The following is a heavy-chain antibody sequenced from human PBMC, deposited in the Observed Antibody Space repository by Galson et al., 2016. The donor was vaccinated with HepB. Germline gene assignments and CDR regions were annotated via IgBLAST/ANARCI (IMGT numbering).Heavy chain of an antibody. Sequence: SETLSLTCAVFGGSFSGYYWSWIRQPPGKGLEWIGEISHSASPIYNHSLTTRLTISADTSKNHFSLKLSSVTAADTAVYYCARGRNYYDSSGYTHRGFDPWGQGALVTVSS. CDR3: ARGRNYYDSSGYTHRGFDP. CDR1: GGSFSGYY. D-gene: IGHD3-22*01. J-gene: IGHJ5*02. CDR2: ISHSASP. V-gene: IGHV4-34*01.